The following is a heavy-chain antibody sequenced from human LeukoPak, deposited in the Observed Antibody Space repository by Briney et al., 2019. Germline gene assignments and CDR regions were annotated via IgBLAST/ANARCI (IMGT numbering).Heavy chain of an antibody. CDR1: GFTFSSYA. D-gene: IGHD3-3*01. CDR2: ISGSGGST. V-gene: IGHV3-23*01. Sequence: GGSLRLSCAASGFTFSSYAMSWVRQAPGNGLEWVSAISGSGGSTYYADSVKCRFTISRDNSKNTLYLKMNSLRAEDTAVYYCAKDSVLRFLEWSTYNWFDPWGQGTLVTVSS. CDR3: AKDSVLRFLEWSTYNWFDP. J-gene: IGHJ5*02.